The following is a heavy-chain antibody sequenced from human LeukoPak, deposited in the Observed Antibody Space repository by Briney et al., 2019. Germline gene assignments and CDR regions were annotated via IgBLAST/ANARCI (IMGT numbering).Heavy chain of an antibody. Sequence: GGSLRLSCAASGFTFNRNAISWVREAPGKGLEWVSTIGGSGDKTFYADSVKGRFTISRDNSKNMVHLQMNSLTGEDTALYYCVRRGDASSGWGDHDFWGQGALVTVSS. CDR3: VRRGDASSGWGDHDF. D-gene: IGHD6-19*01. V-gene: IGHV3-23*01. CDR1: GFTFNRNA. J-gene: IGHJ4*02. CDR2: IGGSGDKT.